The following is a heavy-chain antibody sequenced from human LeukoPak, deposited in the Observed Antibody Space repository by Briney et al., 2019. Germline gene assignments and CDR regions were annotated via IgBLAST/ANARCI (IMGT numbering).Heavy chain of an antibody. Sequence: GASVKVSCKGSNYTFTSYPINWVRQAPGQGLEWTGSINTKTGKSTYARGFTGRFLFSLDTSVSTAYLQISSLTAEDTAMYYCARVRWLQYDYDAFDFWGQGTVVSVSS. CDR2: INTKTGKS. D-gene: IGHD5-24*01. J-gene: IGHJ3*01. CDR1: NYTFTSYP. V-gene: IGHV7-4-1*02. CDR3: ARVRWLQYDYDAFDF.